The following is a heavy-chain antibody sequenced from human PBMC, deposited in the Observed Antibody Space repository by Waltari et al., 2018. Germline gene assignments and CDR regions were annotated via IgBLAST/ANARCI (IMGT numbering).Heavy chain of an antibody. Sequence: EVQLVQSGAEVTKPGESLKISCKGSGNRFTSYWIGWVRQMPGKGLEWMGIIYPGDSDTRYSPSFQGQVTISADKSISTAYLQWSSLKASDTAMYYCATSDTAMVRPFDYWGQGTLVTVSS. V-gene: IGHV5-51*01. CDR1: GNRFTSYW. D-gene: IGHD5-18*01. CDR2: IYPGDSDT. J-gene: IGHJ4*02. CDR3: ATSDTAMVRPFDY.